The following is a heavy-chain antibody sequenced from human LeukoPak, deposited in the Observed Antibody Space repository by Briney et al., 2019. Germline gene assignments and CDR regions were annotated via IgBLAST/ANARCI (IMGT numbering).Heavy chain of an antibody. Sequence: GRSLRVSCAASGFTFSSYAMHWVRQAPGKGLEWVAVIWYDGSNKYYADSVKGRFTISRDNSKNTLYLQMNSLRAEDTAVYYCARERTPSTVVTTADAFDIWGQGTMVTVSS. D-gene: IGHD4-23*01. V-gene: IGHV3-33*08. CDR2: IWYDGSNK. CDR1: GFTFSSYA. CDR3: ARERTPSTVVTTADAFDI. J-gene: IGHJ3*02.